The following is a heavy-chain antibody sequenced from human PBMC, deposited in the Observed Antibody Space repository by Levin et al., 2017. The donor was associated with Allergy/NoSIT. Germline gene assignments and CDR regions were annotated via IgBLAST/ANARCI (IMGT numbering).Heavy chain of an antibody. D-gene: IGHD4-17*01. V-gene: IGHV3-15*07. CDR1: GFSFRNAW. J-gene: IGHJ5*01. CDR2: IKSKTDGGTI. Sequence: GESLKISCAASGFSFRNAWMNWVRQTPGKGLEWVGRIKSKTDGGTIEYAAPVKDRFIISRDDSKDTLFLQMNSLKSEDTAVYYCTIEHDYGDYTNCFESWGQGTLVTVSS. CDR3: TIEHDYGDYTNCFES.